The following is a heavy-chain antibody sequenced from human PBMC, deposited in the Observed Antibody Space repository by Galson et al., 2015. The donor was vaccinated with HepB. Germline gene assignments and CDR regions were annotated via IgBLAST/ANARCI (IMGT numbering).Heavy chain of an antibody. D-gene: IGHD2-15*01. CDR2: ISAYDSST. Sequence: SCKASGYTFSSYSIAWVRQAPGQGLEWMGWISAYDSSTNYTQKFQGRVTMTTETSTTTAYMELRSLTSDDTAVYYCARGAHVAVVTATLHNWFDPWGQGTLVTVSS. J-gene: IGHJ5*02. V-gene: IGHV1-18*01. CDR1: GYTFSSYS. CDR3: ARGAHVAVVTATLHNWFDP.